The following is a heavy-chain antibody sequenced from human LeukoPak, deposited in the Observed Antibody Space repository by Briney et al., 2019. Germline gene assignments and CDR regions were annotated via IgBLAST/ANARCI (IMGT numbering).Heavy chain of an antibody. CDR1: GDSITSYY. CDR2: IYYSGST. J-gene: IGHJ4*02. D-gene: IGHD3-10*01. V-gene: IGHV4-59*01. CDR3: ARVFYGSGSYYYFDY. Sequence: SEPLSLTCTVSGDSITSYYWSWLRQPPGKGLEWISYIYYSGSTNYNPSLKSRVTISVDTSKNQISLNLTSVTAADTAVYYCARVFYGSGSYYYFDYWGQGTLVTVSS.